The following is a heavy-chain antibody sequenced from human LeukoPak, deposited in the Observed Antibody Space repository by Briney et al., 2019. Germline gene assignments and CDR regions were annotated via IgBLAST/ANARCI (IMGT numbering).Heavy chain of an antibody. CDR1: RFTLSNYN. Sequence: GGSLRLSCAAYRFTLSNYNMNWLRQAPGKGLEWVSYISSFSGSIYYADSVKGRFTISRDNAKNSLYLQMNSLRAEDTAVYYCVRDYSGSSGVFDYWGQGTLVTVPS. J-gene: IGHJ4*02. V-gene: IGHV3-48*01. D-gene: IGHD6-19*01. CDR3: VRDYSGSSGVFDY. CDR2: ISSFSGSI.